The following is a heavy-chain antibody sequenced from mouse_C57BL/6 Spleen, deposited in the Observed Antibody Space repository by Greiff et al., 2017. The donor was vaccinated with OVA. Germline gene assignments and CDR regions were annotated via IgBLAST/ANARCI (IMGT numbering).Heavy chain of an antibody. CDR3: ARHRVTTVVAPSAMDY. D-gene: IGHD1-1*01. J-gene: IGHJ4*01. CDR2: ISSGGCYT. Sequence: EVQVVESGGDLVKPGGSLKLSCAASGFTFSSYGMSWVRQTPDKRLEWVATISSGGCYTYYPDSVKGRFTISRDNAKNTLYLQMSSLKSEDTAMYYCARHRVTTVVAPSAMDYWGQGTSVTVSS. V-gene: IGHV5-6*01. CDR1: GFTFSSYG.